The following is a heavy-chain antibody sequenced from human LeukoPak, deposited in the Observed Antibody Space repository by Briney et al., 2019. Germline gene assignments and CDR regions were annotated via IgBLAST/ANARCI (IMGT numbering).Heavy chain of an antibody. V-gene: IGHV4-34*01. D-gene: IGHD2-2*01. J-gene: IGHJ5*02. Sequence: KSSETLSLTCAVYGGSFSGYYWSWIRQPPGKGLEWIGEINHSGSTNYNPSLKSRVTISVDTSKNQFSLKLGSVTAADTAVYYCARGYLAQLFPWGQGTLVTVSS. CDR1: GGSFSGYY. CDR3: ARGYLAQLFP. CDR2: INHSGST.